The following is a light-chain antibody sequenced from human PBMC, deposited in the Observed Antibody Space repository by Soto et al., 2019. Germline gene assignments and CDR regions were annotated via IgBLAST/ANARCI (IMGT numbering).Light chain of an antibody. CDR1: QSVSSSY. J-gene: IGKJ1*01. Sequence: IVLTQSPGTLSLSPGEGSTLSCRLSQSVSSSYLAWYQQKPGRAPRLLIYVASSRATGIPDRFSGSGSGTDFTLTISRLEPEDFAVYYCQQYGSSPVTFGQGTKVDI. V-gene: IGKV3-20*01. CDR3: QQYGSSPVT. CDR2: VAS.